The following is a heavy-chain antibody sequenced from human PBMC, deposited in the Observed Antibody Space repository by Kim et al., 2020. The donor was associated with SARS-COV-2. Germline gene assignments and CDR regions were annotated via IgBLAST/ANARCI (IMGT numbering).Heavy chain of an antibody. CDR3: AKSPLTWASAFDA. D-gene: IGHD6-19*01. Sequence: SGTSRSTTSRTQSTNTLYLKMNSLRAEDTAVYYCAKSPLTWASAFDAWGQGTLVTVSS. J-gene: IGHJ4*02. V-gene: IGHV3-23*02.